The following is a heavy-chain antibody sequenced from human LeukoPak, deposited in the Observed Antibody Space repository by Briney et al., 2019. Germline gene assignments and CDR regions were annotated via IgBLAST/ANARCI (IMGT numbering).Heavy chain of an antibody. Sequence: QLGGSLRLSCAASGINVSSNYMTWIRQAPGKGLEWVSLIYGGDAAYYAESVRGRFMISRDNLKNTLFLQMNSLRVEDTAVYYCVTSTGQQFIPYDYWGQGTHVTVSS. D-gene: IGHD6-13*01. CDR2: IYGGDAA. V-gene: IGHV3-66*02. J-gene: IGHJ4*02. CDR3: VTSTGQQFIPYDY. CDR1: GINVSSNY.